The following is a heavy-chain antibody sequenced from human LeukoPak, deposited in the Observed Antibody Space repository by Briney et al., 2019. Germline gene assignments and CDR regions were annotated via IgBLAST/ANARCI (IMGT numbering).Heavy chain of an antibody. CDR2: IKSDGSST. D-gene: IGHD3-10*01. J-gene: IGHJ6*03. Sequence: GGSLRLSCAASGFTFSSYWMHWVRQAPGKGLVWVSRIKSDGSSTSYADSVKGRFTISRDNAKNTLYLQMNGLRAEDTAVYYCAREFEAGRYYYYYMDVWGKGTTVTVSS. V-gene: IGHV3-74*01. CDR3: AREFEAGRYYYYYMDV. CDR1: GFTFSSYW.